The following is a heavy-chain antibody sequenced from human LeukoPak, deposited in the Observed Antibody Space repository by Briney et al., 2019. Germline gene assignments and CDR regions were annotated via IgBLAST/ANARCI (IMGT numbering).Heavy chain of an antibody. V-gene: IGHV3-48*03. D-gene: IGHD3-16*01. CDR1: GFTFSSYE. J-gene: IGHJ4*02. CDR2: ISSSGSTI. Sequence: GGSLRLSCAASGFTFSSYEMNWVRQAPGKGLEWVSYISSSGSTIYYADSVKGRFTISRDNAKNSLYLQMNSLRVEDTAVYYCARASNYDYVWGTKTGTDYFDYWGQGTLVTVSS. CDR3: ARASNYDYVWGTKTGTDYFDY.